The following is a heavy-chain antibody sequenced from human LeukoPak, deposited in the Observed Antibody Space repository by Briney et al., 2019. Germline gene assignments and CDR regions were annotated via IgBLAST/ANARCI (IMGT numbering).Heavy chain of an antibody. Sequence: GGSLRLSCAASGFTFSSYGMHWVRQAPGKGLEWVAFIRYDGSNKYYADSVKGRFTISRDNSKNTLYLQMNSLRAEDTAVYYCARAPYGDYPYYFDYWGQGTLVTVSS. CDR3: ARAPYGDYPYYFDY. D-gene: IGHD4-17*01. CDR1: GFTFSSYG. CDR2: IRYDGSNK. V-gene: IGHV3-30*02. J-gene: IGHJ4*02.